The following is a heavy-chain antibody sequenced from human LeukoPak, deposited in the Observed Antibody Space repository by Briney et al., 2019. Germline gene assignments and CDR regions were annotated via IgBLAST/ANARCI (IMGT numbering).Heavy chain of an antibody. CDR3: ARIGPPGCSSSSCYADY. D-gene: IGHD2-2*01. CDR2: ISGYNGNT. CDR1: GYTFTNYG. J-gene: IGHJ4*02. Sequence: ASVKVSCKASGYTFTNYGITWVRQAPGQGLEWMGWISGYNGNTNYAQKLQGRVTMTTDTSTSTAYMELRSLRSDDTAVYYCARIGPPGCSSSSCYADYWGQGTLVTVSS. V-gene: IGHV1-18*01.